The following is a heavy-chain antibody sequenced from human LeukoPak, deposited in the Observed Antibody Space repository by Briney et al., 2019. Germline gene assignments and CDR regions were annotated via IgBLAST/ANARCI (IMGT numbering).Heavy chain of an antibody. CDR3: TKAGIAVPATPDY. Sequence: GGSLRLSCAASGFTYSNYAMSWVRQAPGKGLEWVSGISSGGGTTYYADSVKGHFIISRDNSKNTLYLQMDSLRAEDTAIYYCTKAGIAVPATPDYWGQGTLVTVSS. J-gene: IGHJ4*02. V-gene: IGHV3-23*01. D-gene: IGHD6-19*01. CDR1: GFTYSNYA. CDR2: ISSGGGTT.